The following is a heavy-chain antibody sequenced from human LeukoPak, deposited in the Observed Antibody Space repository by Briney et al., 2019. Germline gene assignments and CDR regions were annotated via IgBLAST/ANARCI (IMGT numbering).Heavy chain of an antibody. CDR2: ISYDGSNK. Sequence: PGGSLRLSCAASGFTFSSYAMHWVRQAPGKGLEWVAVISYDGSNKYYADSVKGRFTISRDNSKSTLYLQMNSLRAEDTAVYYCARDKLLMVYAIPYYYYGMDVWGQGTTVTVSS. J-gene: IGHJ6*02. CDR3: ARDKLLMVYAIPYYYYGMDV. CDR1: GFTFSSYA. V-gene: IGHV3-30-3*01. D-gene: IGHD2-8*01.